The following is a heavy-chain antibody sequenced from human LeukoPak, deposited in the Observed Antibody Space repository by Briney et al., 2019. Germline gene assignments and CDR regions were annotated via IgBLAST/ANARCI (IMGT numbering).Heavy chain of an antibody. J-gene: IGHJ5*02. D-gene: IGHD2-15*01. Sequence: SETLSLTCSVSGGSISSSSYYWGWIRQPPGKGLEWIGSINYSGSTYYNPSLKSRVTISVDTSKNQFSLKLSSVTAADTAVYYCARRGGYCSGGSCHNWFDPWGQGTLVTVSS. CDR2: INYSGST. V-gene: IGHV4-39*01. CDR3: ARRGGYCSGGSCHNWFDP. CDR1: GGSISSSSYY.